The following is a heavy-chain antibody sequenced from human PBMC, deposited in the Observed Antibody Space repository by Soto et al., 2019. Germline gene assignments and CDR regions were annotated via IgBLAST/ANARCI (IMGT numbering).Heavy chain of an antibody. J-gene: IGHJ3*02. V-gene: IGHV4-39*01. CDR3: ARPVGVEQQLVHDAFDI. Sequence: SETLSLTCTVSGGSIGSSSSYWGWIRQPPGKGLEWIGSISYRGNTYFNPSLGSRVTISIDTSKSQFSLKLTSVTATDTAIYYCARPVGVEQQLVHDAFDIWGQGTMVTVSS. CDR1: GGSIGSSSSY. CDR2: ISYRGNT. D-gene: IGHD6-13*01.